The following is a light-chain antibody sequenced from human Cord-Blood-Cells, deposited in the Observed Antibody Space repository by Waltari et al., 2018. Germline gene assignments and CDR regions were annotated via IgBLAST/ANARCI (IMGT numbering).Light chain of an antibody. CDR1: QSVSSN. CDR2: GAS. J-gene: IGKJ1*01. CDR3: QQYNNWPPWT. V-gene: IGKV3-15*01. Sequence: EIVMTQSPATPPVSPGERATLPCRASQSVSSNLAWYQQKPGQAPRLLIYGASTRATGIPARFSGSGSGTEFTLTISSLQSEDFAVYYCQQYNNWPPWTFGQGTKVEIK.